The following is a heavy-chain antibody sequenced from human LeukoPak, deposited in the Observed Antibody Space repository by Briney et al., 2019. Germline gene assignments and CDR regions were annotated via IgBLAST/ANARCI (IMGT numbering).Heavy chain of an antibody. V-gene: IGHV3-21*01. Sequence: GGSLRLSCAASGFIFSSYSMNWVRQAPGKGLEWVSSISSTSTYIYYAESVKGRFTFSRDNAKNSLYLQMNSLRAEDTAVYYCARHRTASDYWGQGALVTVSS. CDR1: GFIFSSYS. CDR2: ISSTSTYI. J-gene: IGHJ4*02. CDR3: ARHRTASDY. D-gene: IGHD3-16*02.